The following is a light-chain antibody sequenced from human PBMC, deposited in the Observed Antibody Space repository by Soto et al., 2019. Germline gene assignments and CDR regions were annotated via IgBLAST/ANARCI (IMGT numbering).Light chain of an antibody. V-gene: IGLV1-44*01. J-gene: IGLJ1*01. CDR2: VNN. Sequence: QSVLIQPPSASGTPGQRVTISCSGSSSNIGRNSVNWYQQLPGTAPRLVIYVNNQRPSGVSARFSGSRSGTTASLAISGLQAEDEADYYCSSYTTSSTYVFATGTKVTVL. CDR1: SSNIGRNS. CDR3: SSYTTSSTYV.